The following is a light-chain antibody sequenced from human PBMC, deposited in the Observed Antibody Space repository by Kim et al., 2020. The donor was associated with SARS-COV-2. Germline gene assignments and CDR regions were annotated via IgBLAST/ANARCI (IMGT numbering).Light chain of an antibody. CDR3: CSYARSSTANWV. CDR1: SSDVGLYNL. J-gene: IGLJ3*02. V-gene: IGLV2-23*02. Sequence: QSALTQPASVSGSLGQWVTISCTGTSSDVGLYNLVSWYQQHPGKAPQVMIYEVSKRPSGVSNRFSGTSSDNTAALTISGLQAEDEADYYSCSYARSSTANWVFGGGTQLTVL. CDR2: EVS.